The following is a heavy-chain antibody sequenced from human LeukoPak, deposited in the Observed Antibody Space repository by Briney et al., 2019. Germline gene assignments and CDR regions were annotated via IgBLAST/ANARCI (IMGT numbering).Heavy chain of an antibody. CDR3: ARVGLRNEACWFDP. CDR1: GRSLNNFY. Sequence: SETLSLTCSVSGRSLNNFYWSWMRQPPGKGLEWIGNIHYSGSTGYSPSFDSRVTISIDMANNQFSLKLSYVTAADTAVYYCARVGLRNEACWFDPWGQGALVTVSS. V-gene: IGHV4-59*01. J-gene: IGHJ5*02. CDR2: IHYSGST.